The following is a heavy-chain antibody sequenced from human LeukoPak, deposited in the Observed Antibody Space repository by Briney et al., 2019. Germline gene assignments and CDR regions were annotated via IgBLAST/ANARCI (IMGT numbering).Heavy chain of an antibody. CDR2: VNPNSGNT. CDR1: GYTFTSYD. CDR3: ARVNYDSSGYSFFDY. D-gene: IGHD3-22*01. Sequence: ASVKVSCKASGYTFTSYDINWVRQATGQGLEWMGWVNPNSGNTGYAQKFQGRVTMTRNTSISTAYMELSSLRSEDTAVYYCARVNYDSSGYSFFDYWGQGTLVTVSS. J-gene: IGHJ4*02. V-gene: IGHV1-8*01.